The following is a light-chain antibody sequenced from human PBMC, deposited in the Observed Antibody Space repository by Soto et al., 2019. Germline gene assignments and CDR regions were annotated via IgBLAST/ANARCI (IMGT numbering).Light chain of an antibody. V-gene: IGKV3-20*01. J-gene: IGKJ4*01. CDR2: SVS. CDR1: ETVDTSS. Sequence: EIVLTQSPGTLSLSPGETATLSCRASETVDTSSLGWYQQKPGRAPSLLIYSVSRRATGIPDRFSASGSATDFTLTITRLEPEDFAVYYCHQYGSSPLTFGGGTKVDI. CDR3: HQYGSSPLT.